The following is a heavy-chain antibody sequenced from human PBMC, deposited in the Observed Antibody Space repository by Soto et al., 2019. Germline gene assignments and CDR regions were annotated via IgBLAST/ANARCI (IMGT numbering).Heavy chain of an antibody. CDR2: IIPIFGTA. D-gene: IGHD4-4*01. J-gene: IGHJ5*02. Sequence: SVKVSCKAPGGTFSSYAISWVRQAPGQGLEWIGGIIPIFGTANYAQKFQGRVTIAADESTSTAYMELSSLRSEDTAVYYCARALGYRMFWFDPWGQGTLVTVSS. CDR1: GGTFSSYA. V-gene: IGHV1-69*13. CDR3: ARALGYRMFWFDP.